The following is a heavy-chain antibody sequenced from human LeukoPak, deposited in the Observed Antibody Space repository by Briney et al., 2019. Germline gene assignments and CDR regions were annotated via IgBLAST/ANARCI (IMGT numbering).Heavy chain of an antibody. CDR1: GLTLSNAW. V-gene: IGHV3-15*01. J-gene: IGHJ4*02. CDR2: IKSKTDGGIK. Sequence: GGSLRLSCAASGLTLSNAWMTWVRQAPGKGLEWVARIKSKTDGGIKDYAAPVKGTFTISRDDSENTVYLQMNSLKIEGTAVYYCATGRSGYFDSWGQGTLVFVSS. CDR3: ATGRSGYFDS.